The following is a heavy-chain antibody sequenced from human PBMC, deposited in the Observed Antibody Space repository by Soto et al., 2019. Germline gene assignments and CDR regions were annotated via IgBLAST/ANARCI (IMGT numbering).Heavy chain of an antibody. D-gene: IGHD3-22*01. CDR2: IIPIFGTA. Sequence: QVQLVQSGAEVKKPGSSVKVSCKASGGTFSSYAISWVRQAPGQGLEWMGGIIPIFGTANYAQKFQGRVTITADKSTSTAYMELSSLRSEDTAVYYCARRLYYYYSSGSLPRGYYFDYWGQGTLVTVSS. CDR1: GGTFSSYA. V-gene: IGHV1-69*06. J-gene: IGHJ4*02. CDR3: ARRLYYYYSSGSLPRGYYFDY.